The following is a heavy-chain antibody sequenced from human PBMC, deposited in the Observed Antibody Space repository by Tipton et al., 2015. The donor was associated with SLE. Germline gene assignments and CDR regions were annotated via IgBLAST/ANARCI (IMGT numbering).Heavy chain of an antibody. J-gene: IGHJ4*02. CDR2: ISSSSSYI. V-gene: IGHV3-21*01. CDR1: GFTFSSYS. CDR3: ARDQDWNGYYFDY. Sequence: SLRLSCAASGFTFSSYSMNWVRQAPGKGLEWVSSISSSSSYIYYADSVKGRFTISRDNAKNSLYLQMNSPRAEDTAVYYCARDQDWNGYYFDYWGQGTLVTVSS. D-gene: IGHD1-1*01.